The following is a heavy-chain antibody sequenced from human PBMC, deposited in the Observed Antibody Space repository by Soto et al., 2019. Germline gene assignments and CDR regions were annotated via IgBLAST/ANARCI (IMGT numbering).Heavy chain of an antibody. J-gene: IGHJ3*02. Sequence: GGSLRLSCAASGFTFSSYAMHWVRQAPGKGLEWVAVISYDGSNKYYVDSVKGRFTISRDNSKNTLYLQMNSLRAEDTAVYYCARDRYCSGGSCYRDAFDIWGQGTMVTVSS. CDR1: GFTFSSYA. D-gene: IGHD2-15*01. CDR3: ARDRYCSGGSCYRDAFDI. CDR2: ISYDGSNK. V-gene: IGHV3-30-3*01.